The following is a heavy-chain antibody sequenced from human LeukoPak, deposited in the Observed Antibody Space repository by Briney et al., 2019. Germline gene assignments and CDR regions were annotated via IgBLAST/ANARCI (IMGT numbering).Heavy chain of an antibody. CDR1: GYIFTGYY. CDR3: ARDGNEAVAGTGAVTY. V-gene: IGHV1-2*02. CDR2: INPQSGDT. Sequence: ASVKVSCKTSGYIFTGYYVHWVRQAPGQGLEWMGWINPQSGDTHYAQNFQGRVTMTRDTSISTAYMELSRLTSDDTALFYCARDGNEAVAGTGAVTYWGQGALVTVSS. D-gene: IGHD6-19*01. J-gene: IGHJ4*02.